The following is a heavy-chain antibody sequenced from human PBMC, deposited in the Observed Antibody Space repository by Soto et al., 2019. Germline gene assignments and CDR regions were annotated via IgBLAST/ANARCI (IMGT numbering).Heavy chain of an antibody. V-gene: IGHV4-4*02. CDR2: IYHSGSA. CDR1: GGSVSSTYW. CDR3: XXXXAASGTYYFDY. J-gene: IGHJ4*02. Sequence: PSETLSLTCAVSGGSVSSTYWWSWVRQPPGKGLEWIGEIYHSGSANYNPSLKSRVTISVDNSKNQFSLNLNSVTAADTAVYYXXXXXAASGTYYFDYWGQGTLVTVSS. D-gene: IGHD6-13*01.